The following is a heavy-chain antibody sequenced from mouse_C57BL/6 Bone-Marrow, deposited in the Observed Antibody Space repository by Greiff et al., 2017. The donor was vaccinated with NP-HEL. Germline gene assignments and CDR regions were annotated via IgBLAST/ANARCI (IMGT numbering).Heavy chain of an antibody. CDR1: GFTFTDYY. CDR2: IRNKANGYTT. CDR3: ARYSNFLYYFDY. D-gene: IGHD2-1*01. J-gene: IGHJ2*01. V-gene: IGHV7-3*01. Sequence: EVQLVESGGGLVQPGGSLSLSCAASGFTFTDYYMSWVRQPPGKALEWLGFIRNKANGYTTEYSASVKGRFTISRDNSQSILYLQMNALRAEDSATYYCARYSNFLYYFDYWGQGTTLTVSS.